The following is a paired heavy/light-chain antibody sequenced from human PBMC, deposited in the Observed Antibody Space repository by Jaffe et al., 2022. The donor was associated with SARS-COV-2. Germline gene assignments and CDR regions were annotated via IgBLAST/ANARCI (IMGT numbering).Heavy chain of an antibody. Sequence: QVRLQQWGAGLLKPSQTLSLTCAVYGGSFGDSFWTWVRQPPGKGLEWIGEINHSGSTTYSPSLESRVTMSVDTSTNQITLSLTSVTAADTAVYYCARGTFFRDPDGYYFRMGLDSWGQGTVVTVSS. J-gene: IGHJ4*02. CDR3: ARGTFFRDPDGYYFRMGLDS. CDR2: INHSGST. V-gene: IGHV4-34*01. CDR1: GGSFGDSF. D-gene: IGHD1-26*01.
Light chain of an antibody. V-gene: IGKV4-1*01. Sequence: DIVMTQSPDSLSVSLGERATVTCKSSQSLYYSLSKKNYLVWYQQKPGQPPKLLIYWASTRNAGVPDRFSGSGSGTDFTLTISSLQPEDVAVYYCQQYLSTPFTFGPGTKVDIK. CDR1: QSLYYSLSKKNY. CDR3: QQYLSTPFT. CDR2: WAS. J-gene: IGKJ3*01.